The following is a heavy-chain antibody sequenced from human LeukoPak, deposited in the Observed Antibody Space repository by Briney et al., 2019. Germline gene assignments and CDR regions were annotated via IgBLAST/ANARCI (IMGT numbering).Heavy chain of an antibody. CDR1: GGTFSSYA. D-gene: IGHD1-1*01. J-gene: IGHJ4*02. Sequence: SAAKVSRKASGGTFSSYAISWGRQAPGQGLGLVGGIHPIFGTANYAQKFQRRVTSPADESTSTAYMELSSLRSEDAAVYYCARERLERQGYYFVYWGQGTLVTVSS. CDR2: IHPIFGTA. V-gene: IGHV1-69*01. CDR3: ARERLERQGYYFVY.